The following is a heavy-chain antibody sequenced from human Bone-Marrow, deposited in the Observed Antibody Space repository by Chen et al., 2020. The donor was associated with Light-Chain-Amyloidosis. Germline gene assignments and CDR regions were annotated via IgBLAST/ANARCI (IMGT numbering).Heavy chain of an antibody. CDR2: MPTDVTTT. J-gene: IGHJ4*02. CDR3: ARDRGRFSYNRGGLDS. CDR1: GFTLNTYW. V-gene: IGHV3-74*01. Sequence: EVQLVESGGALVQPGGSLRLSCAASGFTLNTYWMHWVRQPPGGGLVWVARMPTDVTTTVYADSVKGRFTVSRDDAKNTLYLEMNSLRVEDTGLYFCARDRGRFSYNRGGLDSWGQGTLVTVSS. D-gene: IGHD3-10*01.